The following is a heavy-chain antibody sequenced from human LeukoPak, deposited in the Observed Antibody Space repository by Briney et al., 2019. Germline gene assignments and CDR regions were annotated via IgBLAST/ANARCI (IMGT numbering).Heavy chain of an antibody. V-gene: IGHV5-10-1*01. J-gene: IGHJ4*02. CDR2: IDPSDSYS. Sequence: KPGESLSISCKGSGYSFTSYWINWVRQMPGKGLEWMGTIDPSDSYSNYSPSFQGHVTISADKSISTAYLQWSSLKASDTAMYYCAKGDGTGVFDYWGQGTLVTVSS. CDR1: GYSFTSYW. D-gene: IGHD6-13*01. CDR3: AKGDGTGVFDY.